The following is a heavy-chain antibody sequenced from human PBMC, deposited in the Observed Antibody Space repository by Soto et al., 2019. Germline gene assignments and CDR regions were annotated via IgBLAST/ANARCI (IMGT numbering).Heavy chain of an antibody. J-gene: IGHJ4*02. Sequence: PGGSLRLSCAASGFTFSSYAMHWVRQAPGKGLEWVAVISYDGSNKYYADSVKGRFTISRDNSKNTLYLQMNSLRAEDTAVYYCARDGIPGITIFGVDPSLEPPVYWGQGTLVTVSS. V-gene: IGHV3-30-3*01. CDR1: GFTFSSYA. CDR3: ARDGIPGITIFGVDPSLEPPVY. CDR2: ISYDGSNK. D-gene: IGHD3-3*01.